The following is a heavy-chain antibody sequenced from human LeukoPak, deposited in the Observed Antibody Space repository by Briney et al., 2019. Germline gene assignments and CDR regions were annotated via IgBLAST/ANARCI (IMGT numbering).Heavy chain of an antibody. V-gene: IGHV4-31*03. J-gene: IGHJ5*02. CDR1: GGSISSGGYY. CDR2: IYYSGST. Sequence: SETLSLTCTVSGGSISSGGYYWSWIRQHPGKGLEWIGYIYYSGSTYYNPSLKSRVTISVDTSKNQFSLKLSSVTAADTAAYYCARVPSAAAGYWFDPWGQGTLVTVSS. D-gene: IGHD6-13*01. CDR3: ARVPSAAAGYWFDP.